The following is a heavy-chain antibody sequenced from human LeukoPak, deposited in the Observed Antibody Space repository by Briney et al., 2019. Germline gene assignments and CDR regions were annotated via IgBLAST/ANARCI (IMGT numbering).Heavy chain of an antibody. Sequence: GGPLRLSCAASGFTFSSYSMNWVRQAPGKGLEWVSSISSSSTYIYYANSVRGRFTISRDNAKNSLYLQMNGLRAEDTAVYYCARRADYGDLCDYWGQGTLVTVSS. CDR3: ARRADYGDLCDY. CDR1: GFTFSSYS. J-gene: IGHJ4*02. CDR2: ISSSSTYI. D-gene: IGHD4-17*01. V-gene: IGHV3-21*01.